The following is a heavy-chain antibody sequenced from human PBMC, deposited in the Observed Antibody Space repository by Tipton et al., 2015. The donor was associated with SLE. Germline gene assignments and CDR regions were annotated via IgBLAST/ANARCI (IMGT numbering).Heavy chain of an antibody. Sequence: QLVQSGPEVKKPGTSVKVSCKASGYTFTSYGISWVRQAPGQGLEWMGWISAYNGNTNYAKKLQGRFTMTTDTSTSTAYMELRSLRSDDTAVYYCARDIPLGDFWSGAYFDYWGQGTLVTVSS. J-gene: IGHJ4*02. CDR3: ARDIPLGDFWSGAYFDY. V-gene: IGHV1-18*01. D-gene: IGHD3-3*01. CDR1: GYTFTSYG. CDR2: ISAYNGNT.